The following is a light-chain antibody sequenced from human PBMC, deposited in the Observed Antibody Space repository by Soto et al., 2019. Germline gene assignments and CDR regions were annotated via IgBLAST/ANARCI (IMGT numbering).Light chain of an antibody. CDR2: KAS. Sequence: DIQMTQSPSTLSGSVGDRVTITCRASQTISSWLAWYQQKPGKAPKLLSYKASTLKSGDPSRFSGSGSGTDFTLNVSSLQHYDFATYYCQHYNSYSEAFGQRTKVELK. J-gene: IGKJ1*01. CDR3: QHYNSYSEA. CDR1: QTISSW. V-gene: IGKV1-5*03.